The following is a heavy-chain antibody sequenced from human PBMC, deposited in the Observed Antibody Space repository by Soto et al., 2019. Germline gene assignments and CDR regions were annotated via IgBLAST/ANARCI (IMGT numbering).Heavy chain of an antibody. D-gene: IGHD6-19*01. CDR1: GFPFRNYA. Sequence: GGSLRLSCATSGFPFRNYAMSWVRQTPGKGLEWVSAIDGSGDSTYYADSVKGRFTISRDNSGNTLYLQMDSLRAEDTAVYFCAKDRGWTYYFDYWGQGALVTVSS. V-gene: IGHV3-23*01. CDR3: AKDRGWTYYFDY. J-gene: IGHJ4*02. CDR2: IDGSGDST.